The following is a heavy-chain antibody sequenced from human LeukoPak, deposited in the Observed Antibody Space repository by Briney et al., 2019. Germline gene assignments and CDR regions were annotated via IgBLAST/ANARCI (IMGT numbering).Heavy chain of an antibody. V-gene: IGHV1-69*13. J-gene: IGHJ4*02. D-gene: IGHD1-26*01. Sequence: ASVKVSCKASGGTFSSYAISWVRQAPGQGLEWMGGIIPIFGTANYAQKFQGRVTITADESTSTACMELSSLRSEDTAVYYCASLGKWELLDAYYFDYWGQGTLVTVSS. CDR1: GGTFSSYA. CDR2: IIPIFGTA. CDR3: ASLGKWELLDAYYFDY.